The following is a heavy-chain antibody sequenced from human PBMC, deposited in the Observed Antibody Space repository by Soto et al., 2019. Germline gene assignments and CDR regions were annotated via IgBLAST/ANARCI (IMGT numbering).Heavy chain of an antibody. V-gene: IGHV1-69*13. Sequence: ASVKVSCKASGGTFSSYAISWVRQAPGQGLEWMGGIIPIFGTANYAQKFQGRVTITADESTSTAYMELSSLRSEDTAVYYCATPYSSSWPGYFDYWGQGTVVTVSS. CDR1: GGTFSSYA. D-gene: IGHD6-13*01. CDR2: IIPIFGTA. CDR3: ATPYSSSWPGYFDY. J-gene: IGHJ4*02.